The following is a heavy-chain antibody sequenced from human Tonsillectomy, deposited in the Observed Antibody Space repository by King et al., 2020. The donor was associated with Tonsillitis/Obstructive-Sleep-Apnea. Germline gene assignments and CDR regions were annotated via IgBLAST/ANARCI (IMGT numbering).Heavy chain of an antibody. CDR2: IYGGGST. CDR1: GVTVSNDY. V-gene: IGHV3-53*01. Sequence: VQLVESGGGLIQPGGSLRLSCVVSGVTVSNDYMSWVRQAPGKGLAWVSGIYGGGSTYYADSVKGRFTISRDNSKNTVYLQMNSLRVEDTAVYYCASGYCSGGSCPHYYYMDVWGKGTTVTVS. J-gene: IGHJ6*03. D-gene: IGHD2-15*01. CDR3: ASGYCSGGSCPHYYYMDV.